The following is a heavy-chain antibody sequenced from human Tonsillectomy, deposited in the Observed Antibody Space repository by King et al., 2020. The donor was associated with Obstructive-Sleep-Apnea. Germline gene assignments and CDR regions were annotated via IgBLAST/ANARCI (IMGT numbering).Heavy chain of an antibody. D-gene: IGHD3-22*01. Sequence: VQSGGSLRLSCAASGFPFSNYAMNWVRQAPGTGLEWVSAISGSGGSTYYADSVKGRFTIFRDNSKNTLYLQMNSLRAEDTAVYYCAKDGGAYYYESSGYLYYFDYWGQGTLVTVSS. V-gene: IGHV3-23*01. CDR3: AKDGGAYYYESSGYLYYFDY. J-gene: IGHJ4*02. CDR2: ISGSGGST. CDR1: GFPFSNYA.